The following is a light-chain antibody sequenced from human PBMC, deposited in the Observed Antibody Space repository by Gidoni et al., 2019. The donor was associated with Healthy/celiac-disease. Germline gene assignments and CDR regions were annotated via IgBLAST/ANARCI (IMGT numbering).Light chain of an antibody. CDR2: AAS. CDR1: QSISSY. J-gene: IGKJ3*01. V-gene: IGKV1-39*01. Sequence: DLPMTQSPSSLSASVGDRVTITCRASQSISSYLHWYQQKPGKAPKLLIYAASSLQSGVPSRFSGSGSGTDCTLTISSLQPEDFATYYCQQSYSTVFTFGPGTKVDIK. CDR3: QQSYSTVFT.